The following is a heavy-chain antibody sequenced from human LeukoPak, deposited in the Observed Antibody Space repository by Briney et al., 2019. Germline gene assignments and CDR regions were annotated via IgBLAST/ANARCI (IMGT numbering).Heavy chain of an antibody. CDR2: ISASGGST. CDR1: GFTFSSYA. V-gene: IGHV3-23*01. Sequence: GGSLSLSCEASGFTFSSYAMSWVRQAPGKGLEWVSGISASGGSTYYADSVEGRLTISRDNSKDTLYLQMSGLRAEDSAVCYCAKGILRSDPYSMDVWGQGTTVTVSS. D-gene: IGHD5/OR15-5a*01. J-gene: IGHJ6*02. CDR3: AKGILRSDPYSMDV.